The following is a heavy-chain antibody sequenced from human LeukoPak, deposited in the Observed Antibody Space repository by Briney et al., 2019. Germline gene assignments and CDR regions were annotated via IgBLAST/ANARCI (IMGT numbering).Heavy chain of an antibody. V-gene: IGHV3-66*01. CDR3: ARDRRVGWKVD. CDR2: IYSGGST. Sequence: PGGSLRLSCAASGFTVSSNYVSWVRQAPGKGLEWVSVIYSGGSTYYADSVKGRFTISRDNSKNTLYLQMNSLRAEDTAVYYCARDRRVGWKVDWGQGTLVTVSS. J-gene: IGHJ4*02. D-gene: IGHD1-1*01. CDR1: GFTVSSNY.